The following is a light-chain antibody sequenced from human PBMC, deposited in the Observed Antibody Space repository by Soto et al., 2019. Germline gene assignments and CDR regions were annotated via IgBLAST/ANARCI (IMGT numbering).Light chain of an antibody. Sequence: QSALTQPASVSGSPGQSITISCTGTSRDIGTYDYVSWYQQYPGKAPKLILSQVSYWPSEVSNRFSGSKSGNTASLSISGLQAEDEADYYCASYTNTDTLVVFGGGTKVTVL. CDR2: QVS. CDR3: ASYTNTDTLVV. J-gene: IGLJ2*01. CDR1: SRDIGTYDY. V-gene: IGLV2-14*01.